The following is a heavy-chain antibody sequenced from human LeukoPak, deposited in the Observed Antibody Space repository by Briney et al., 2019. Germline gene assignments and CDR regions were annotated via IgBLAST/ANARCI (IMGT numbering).Heavy chain of an antibody. CDR2: ISSSSSYI. D-gene: IGHD6-13*01. CDR1: GFTFSSYS. J-gene: IGHJ4*02. V-gene: IGHV3-21*01. Sequence: GGSLRLSCAASGFTFSSYSMNWVRQAPGKGLAWVSSISSSSSYIYYADSVKGRFTIPRDNAKNSLYLQMNSLRAEDTAVYYCARDMQQLALDYWGQGTLVTVSS. CDR3: ARDMQQLALDY.